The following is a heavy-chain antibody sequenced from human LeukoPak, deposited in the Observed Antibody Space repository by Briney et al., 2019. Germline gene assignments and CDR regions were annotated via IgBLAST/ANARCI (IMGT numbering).Heavy chain of an antibody. V-gene: IGHV1-18*01. Sequence: ASVKVSCKASDYTFTKYGVSWVRQAPGQGLEWMGWMSVYNGNTNYVQKFQGRVTMTTDTSTSTAYMELRSLRSDDTAVYYCARHRYCSGDRCERWGAFDIWGQGTMVTVSS. CDR3: ARHRYCSGDRCERWGAFDI. CDR1: DYTFTKYG. J-gene: IGHJ3*02. CDR2: MSVYNGNT. D-gene: IGHD2-15*01.